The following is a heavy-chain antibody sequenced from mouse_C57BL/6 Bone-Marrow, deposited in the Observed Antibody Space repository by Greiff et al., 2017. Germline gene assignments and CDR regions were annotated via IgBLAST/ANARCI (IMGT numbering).Heavy chain of an antibody. CDR2: INPYNGGT. CDR3: ALWFFDY. D-gene: IGHD2-2*01. CDR1: GYTFTDYY. V-gene: IGHV1-19*01. Sequence: EVQLQQSGPVLVKPGASVQMSCKASGYTFTDYYMNWVKQSHGKSLEWIGVINPYNGGTSYNQKFKGKATLTVDKSSSTAYMQLSSLTSEDSAVCYCALWFFDYRGQGTTLTVSS. J-gene: IGHJ2*01.